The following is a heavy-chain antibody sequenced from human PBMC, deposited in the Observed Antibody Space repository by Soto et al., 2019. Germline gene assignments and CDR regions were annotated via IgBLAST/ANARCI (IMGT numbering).Heavy chain of an antibody. CDR2: VTLNSGTI. Sequence: EVQLVESGGGLVQPGESLRLSCAVSGFTFHDSAMHWVRQAPGKGLEWVSSVTLNSGTIGYADSVQGRFTVSRDNARNSLYLQMNSVRAEDTALYFCAKGLCVGTCPFDYWGQGTLVTVSS. V-gene: IGHV3-9*01. D-gene: IGHD2-21*01. CDR3: AKGLCVGTCPFDY. J-gene: IGHJ4*02. CDR1: GFTFHDSA.